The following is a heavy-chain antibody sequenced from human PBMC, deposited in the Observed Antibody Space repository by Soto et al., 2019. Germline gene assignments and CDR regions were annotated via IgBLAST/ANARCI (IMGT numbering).Heavy chain of an antibody. Sequence: EVPLLASGGGLVQPGGSLSLSCAASGFTFSSYAMSWVRQAPGKGLEWVSAISGSGGSTYYADSVKGRFTISRDKSKNSLYLQMNSLRAEDTAVYYCAKDHYGSYDYWGQGTLVTVSS. J-gene: IGHJ4*02. CDR2: ISGSGGST. CDR3: AKDHYGSYDY. CDR1: GFTFSSYA. D-gene: IGHD2-15*01. V-gene: IGHV3-23*01.